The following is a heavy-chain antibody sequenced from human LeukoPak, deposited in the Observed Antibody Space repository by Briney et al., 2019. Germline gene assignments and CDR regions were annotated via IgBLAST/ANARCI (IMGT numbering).Heavy chain of an antibody. J-gene: IGHJ4*02. CDR2: IYDSGTT. Sequence: GGSLRLSCATSGFTVSSNYMSWVRQAPGKGLEWVSVIYDSGTTYYADSVKGRLLIFRDTSKNTVDLQMNSLRVEDTAVYYCAGRRSSGWYAYWGQGTLVTVSS. CDR1: GFTVSSNY. CDR3: AGRRSSGWYAY. V-gene: IGHV3-53*01. D-gene: IGHD6-19*01.